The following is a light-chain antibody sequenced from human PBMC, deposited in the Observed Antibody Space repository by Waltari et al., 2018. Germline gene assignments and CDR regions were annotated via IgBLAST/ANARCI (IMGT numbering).Light chain of an antibody. CDR3: QHYVRLPAT. CDR1: QSVSRT. V-gene: IGKV3-20*01. J-gene: IGKJ1*01. CDR2: GAS. Sequence: EIVLTQSPGTLSLSPGERATLSCRASQSVSRTLAWYQQKPGKAPKLLIYGASIRATGIPDMFTGSGSGTDFSLTISSLEPEDFAIYFCQHYVRLPATFGQGTKVEIK.